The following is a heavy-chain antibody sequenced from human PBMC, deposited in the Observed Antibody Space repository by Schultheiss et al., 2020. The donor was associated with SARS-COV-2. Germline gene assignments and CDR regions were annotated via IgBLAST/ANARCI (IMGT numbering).Heavy chain of an antibody. CDR2: ISYDGSNK. CDR1: GFTFSSYG. CDR3: TTLVVAATVGYYYYGMDV. V-gene: IGHV3-30*03. D-gene: IGHD2-15*01. Sequence: GGSLRLSCAASGFTFSSYGMHWVRQAPGKGLEWVAVISYDGSNKYYADSVKGRFTISRDNSKNTLYLQMNSLRAEDTAVYYCTTLVVAATVGYYYYGMDVWGQGTTVTVSS. J-gene: IGHJ6*02.